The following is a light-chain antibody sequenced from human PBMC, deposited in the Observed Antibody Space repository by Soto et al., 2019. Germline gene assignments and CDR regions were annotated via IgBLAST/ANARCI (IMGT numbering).Light chain of an antibody. J-gene: IGLJ1*01. CDR3: QAWDSSTHYV. CDR1: KLGDKY. V-gene: IGLV3-1*01. CDR2: QDS. Sequence: SYELTQPPSVSVSPGQTASITCSGDKLGDKYACWYQQKSGQSPVLVIYQDSKRPSGIPERFSGSNSGNTATLTISGTQAMDEADYYCQAWDSSTHYVFGTGTKLTVL.